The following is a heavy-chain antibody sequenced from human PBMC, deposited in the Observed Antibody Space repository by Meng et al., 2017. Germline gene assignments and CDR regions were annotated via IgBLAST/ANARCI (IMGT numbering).Heavy chain of an antibody. CDR3: ARGRIYCSGGSCYSFDY. J-gene: IGHJ4*02. V-gene: IGHV4-4*03. CDR1: GGSISGSNW. D-gene: IGHD2-15*01. CDR2: DYQSRRN. Sequence: QVQLQGHGPGPVQPPVNPSLPCAVHGGSISGSNWWSWARPPRSKGLEWIGEDYQSRRNNDTQSCNGCVTIAVSKTKNKFDLKLSSLTAADTSVYHCARGRIYCSGGSCYSFDYWGQGTLVTVSS.